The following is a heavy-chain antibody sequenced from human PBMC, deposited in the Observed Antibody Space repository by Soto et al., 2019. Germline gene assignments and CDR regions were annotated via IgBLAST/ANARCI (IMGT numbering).Heavy chain of an antibody. CDR1: GYSFTSYW. CDR3: ARLPMTTVTLNYGMDV. CDR2: IDPSDSYT. Sequence: GESLKISGKGSGYSFTSYWISWVRQMPGKGLEWMGRIDPSDSYTNYSPSFQGHVTISADKSISTAYLQWSSLKASDTAMYYCARLPMTTVTLNYGMDVWGQGTTVTVSS. J-gene: IGHJ6*02. D-gene: IGHD4-17*01. V-gene: IGHV5-10-1*01.